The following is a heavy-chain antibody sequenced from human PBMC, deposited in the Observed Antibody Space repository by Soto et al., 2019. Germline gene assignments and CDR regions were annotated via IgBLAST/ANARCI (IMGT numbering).Heavy chain of an antibody. CDR2: SRDKAQGYST. D-gene: IGHD6-19*01. CDR3: AKELVVAGTFDY. V-gene: IGHV3-72*01. CDR1: GFTLSDHY. Sequence: GGSLRLSCAGSGFTLSDHYIDWVRQAPGKGLEWVGRSRDKAQGYSTAYAASVKGRFTTSRDESKNSVYLQTNSLKTEDTAVYYCAKELVVAGTFDYWGQGTLVTVSS. J-gene: IGHJ4*02.